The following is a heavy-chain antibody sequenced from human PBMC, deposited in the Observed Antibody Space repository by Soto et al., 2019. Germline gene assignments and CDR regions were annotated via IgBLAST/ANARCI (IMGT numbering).Heavy chain of an antibody. CDR2: ISYDGSNK. D-gene: IGHD3-3*01. J-gene: IGHJ6*02. Sequence: GGSLRLSCAASGFTFSSYGMHWVRQAPGKGLEWVAVISYDGSNKYYADSVKGRFTISRDNSKNTLYLQMNSLRAEDTAVYYCASDLRFLEWLPPYGMDVWGQGTTVTVSS. V-gene: IGHV3-30*03. CDR1: GFTFSSYG. CDR3: ASDLRFLEWLPPYGMDV.